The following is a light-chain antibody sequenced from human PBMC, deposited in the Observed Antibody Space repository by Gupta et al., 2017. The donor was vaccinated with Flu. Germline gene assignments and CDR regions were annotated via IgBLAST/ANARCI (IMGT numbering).Light chain of an antibody. CDR3: GTWDDSLSAMV. V-gene: IGLV1-51*02. J-gene: IGLJ2*01. Sequence: QSVFTQPPSVPAAPGQTVTFSCSGSSSNIGVNSVSWYQQLPGAAPKLLIYENDRRPSGIPDRVTGSKSGTTATLGITGLQTGDEAHYYCGTWDDSLSAMVFGGGTKLAVL. CDR1: SSNIGVNS. CDR2: END.